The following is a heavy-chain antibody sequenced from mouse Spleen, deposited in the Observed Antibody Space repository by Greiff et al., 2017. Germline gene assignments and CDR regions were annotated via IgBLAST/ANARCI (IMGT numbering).Heavy chain of an antibody. V-gene: IGHV3-6*01. D-gene: IGHD1-2*01. CDR2: ISYDGSN. CDR3: ARRLLLYYYAMDY. CDR1: GYSITSGYY. J-gene: IGHJ4*01. Sequence: EVKLQQSGPGLVKPSQSLSLTCSVTGYSITSGYYWNWIRQFPGNKLEWMGYISYDGSNNYNPSLKNRISITRDTSKNQFFLKLNSVTTEDTATYYCARRLLLYYYAMDYWGQGTSVTVSS.